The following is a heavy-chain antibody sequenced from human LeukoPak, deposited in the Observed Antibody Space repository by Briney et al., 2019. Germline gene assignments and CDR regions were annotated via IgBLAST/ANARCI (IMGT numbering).Heavy chain of an antibody. CDR2: IKQDGSEK. D-gene: IGHD5-12*01. CDR1: GFTLSDSA. Sequence: PGGSLRLSCAASGFTLSDSAIQWVRQAPGKGPEWDANIKQDGSEKNYVDSVKGRFTISRDNAKNSLYLQMNSLRAEDTAVFYCARDGTYTDYDPDFDIWGQGTLVTASS. CDR3: ARDGTYTDYDPDFDI. V-gene: IGHV3-7*04. J-gene: IGHJ4*02.